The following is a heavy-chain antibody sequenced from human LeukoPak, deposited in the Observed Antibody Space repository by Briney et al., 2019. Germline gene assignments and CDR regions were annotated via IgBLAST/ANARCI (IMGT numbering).Heavy chain of an antibody. CDR1: GFTFSSYW. D-gene: IGHD3-3*01. Sequence: GGSLRLSCAASGFTFSSYWMSWVRQAPGKGLEWVANIKQDGSEKYYVDSVKGRFTISRDNAKNSLYLQMNSLRAEDTAVYYCARDQAYYDFWSGYSPYYYYYYMDVWAKGPRSPSP. J-gene: IGHJ6*03. CDR3: ARDQAYYDFWSGYSPYYYYYYMDV. V-gene: IGHV3-7*01. CDR2: IKQDGSEK.